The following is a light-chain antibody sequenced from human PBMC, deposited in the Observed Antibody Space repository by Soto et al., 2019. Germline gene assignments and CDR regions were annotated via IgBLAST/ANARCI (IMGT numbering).Light chain of an antibody. J-gene: IGLJ2*01. CDR2: RNN. Sequence: QSVLTQQPSASGTPGQRVTISCSGSSSNIARNYVYWYQQLPGTAPKLLIQRNNQRPSGVPDRFSGSKSGTSASLAISGLRSEEEADYSCATWDDNLSGVVFGGGTKLTVL. CDR1: SSNIARNY. CDR3: ATWDDNLSGVV. V-gene: IGLV1-47*01.